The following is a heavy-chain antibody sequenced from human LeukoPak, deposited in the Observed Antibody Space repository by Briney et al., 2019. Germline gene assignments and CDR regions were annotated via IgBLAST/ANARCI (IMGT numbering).Heavy chain of an antibody. J-gene: IGHJ5*02. CDR1: GVSISSYY. V-gene: IGHV4-59*01. CDR3: ARGVSYGSGSYLVWFDP. CDR2: IYYSGST. Sequence: KPSETLSLTCTVSGVSISSYYWSWIRQPPGKGLEWIGYIYYSGSTNYNPSLKSRVTISVGTSKNQFSLKLSSVTAADAAVYYCARGVSYGSGSYLVWFDPWGQGTLVTVSS. D-gene: IGHD3-10*01.